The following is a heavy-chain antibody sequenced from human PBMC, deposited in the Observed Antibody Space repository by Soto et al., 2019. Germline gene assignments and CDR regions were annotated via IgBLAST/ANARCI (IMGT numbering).Heavy chain of an antibody. CDR3: ARHGAGRVYCSGGSCYFFDY. D-gene: IGHD2-15*01. Sequence: QLQLQESGPGLVKPSETLSLTCTVSGGSISSSSYYWGWIRQPPGKGLEWIGSIYYSGSTYYNPSLKSRVTISVDTSKNQFSLKLSSVTAADTAVYYCARHGAGRVYCSGGSCYFFDYWGQGTLVTVSS. J-gene: IGHJ4*02. V-gene: IGHV4-39*01. CDR1: GGSISSSSYY. CDR2: IYYSGST.